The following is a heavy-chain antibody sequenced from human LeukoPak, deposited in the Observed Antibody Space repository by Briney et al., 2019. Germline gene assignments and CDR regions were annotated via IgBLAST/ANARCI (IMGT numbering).Heavy chain of an antibody. CDR3: ARETENYSSGWYGWFDP. J-gene: IGHJ5*02. CDR2: IYTSGST. CDR1: GGSISSYY. V-gene: IGHV4-4*07. Sequence: SETLSLTCTVSGGSISSYYWSWIRQPAGKGPEWIGRIYTSGSTNYNPSLKSRVTMSVDTSKNQFSLKLSSVTAADTAVYYCARETENYSSGWYGWFDPWGQGTLVTVSS. D-gene: IGHD6-19*01.